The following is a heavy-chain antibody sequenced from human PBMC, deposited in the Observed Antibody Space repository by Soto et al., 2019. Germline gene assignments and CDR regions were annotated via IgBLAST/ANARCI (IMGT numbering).Heavy chain of an antibody. D-gene: IGHD4-17*01. Sequence: SETLSLTCAVYGGSFSGYYWGWIRQPPGKGLEWIGSIYYSGSTYYNPSLKSRVTISVDTSKNQFSLKLSSVTAADTAVYYCASLKITVETGGGPVGYFDLGGRAPLVTVSS. J-gene: IGHJ2*01. CDR2: IYYSGST. CDR1: GGSFSGYY. V-gene: IGHV4-39*01. CDR3: ASLKITVETGGGPVGYFDL.